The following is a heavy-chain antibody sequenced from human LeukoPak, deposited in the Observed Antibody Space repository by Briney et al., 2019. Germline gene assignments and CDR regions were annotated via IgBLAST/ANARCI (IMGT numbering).Heavy chain of an antibody. V-gene: IGHV3-48*04. CDR1: GFTFSSYA. D-gene: IGHD6-6*01. J-gene: IGHJ6*03. CDR2: ISSSGSTI. CDR3: ARELYSSSHLYYYYYYYMDV. Sequence: GGSLRLSCAASGFTFSSYAMSWVRQAPGKGLEWVSYISSSGSTIYYADSVKGRFTISRDNAKNSLYLQMNSLRAEDTAVYYCARELYSSSHLYYYYYYYMDVWGKGTTVTVSS.